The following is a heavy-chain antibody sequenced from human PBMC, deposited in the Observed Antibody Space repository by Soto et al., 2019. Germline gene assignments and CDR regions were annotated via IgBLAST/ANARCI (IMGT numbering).Heavy chain of an antibody. CDR2: ISGSGGST. CDR1: GFTFSSYA. J-gene: IGHJ4*02. V-gene: IGHV3-23*01. Sequence: LRLSCAASGFTFSSYAMSWVRQAPGKGLEWVSAISGSGGSTYYADSVKGRFTISRDNSKNTLYLQMNSLRAEDTAVYYCAKWHLYYYDSSGYNEYWGQGTLVTVS. D-gene: IGHD3-22*01. CDR3: AKWHLYYYDSSGYNEY.